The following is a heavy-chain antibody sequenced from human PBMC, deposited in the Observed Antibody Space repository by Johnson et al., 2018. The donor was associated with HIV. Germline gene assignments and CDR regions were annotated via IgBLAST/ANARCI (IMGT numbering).Heavy chain of an antibody. J-gene: IGHJ3*02. CDR2: IRYDGSNK. D-gene: IGHD6-19*01. CDR3: ARMTLYSSGWRGAFDI. V-gene: IGHV3-33*01. Sequence: GKGLEWVAFIRYDGSNKYYVDSVKGRFTISRDNAKNSLYLQMNSLRAEDTAVYYCARMTLYSSGWRGAFDIWGQGTMVTVSS.